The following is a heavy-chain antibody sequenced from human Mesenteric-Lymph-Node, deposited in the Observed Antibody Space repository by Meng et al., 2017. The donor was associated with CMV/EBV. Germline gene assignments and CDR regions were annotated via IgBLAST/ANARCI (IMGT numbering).Heavy chain of an antibody. D-gene: IGHD3-22*01. CDR2: ISGGADTM. Sequence: GGSLRLSCEASGFTVSSNYMSWVRQTPEKGLEWVSYISGGADTMYYADSVKGRFTISRDNAKNSLYLQMNDLRAEDTAVYYCVRDYHDSTGYRGDFDFWGQGTLVTVSS. V-gene: IGHV3-11*04. J-gene: IGHJ4*02. CDR3: VRDYHDSTGYRGDFDF. CDR1: GFTVSSNY.